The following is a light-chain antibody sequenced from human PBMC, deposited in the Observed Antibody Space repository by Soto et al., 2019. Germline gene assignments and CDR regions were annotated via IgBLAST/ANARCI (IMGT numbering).Light chain of an antibody. Sequence: QTVVTQEPSLAVYLGAKVTITCGSSTGAVTSGHYPYWFQQKPGQAPRTLIYDTSNKHSWTPARFSGSLLGGKAALTLSGAXPEDEAEHYCLLSYSGARVFGGGTKVTAL. J-gene: IGLJ3*02. CDR3: LLSYSGARV. V-gene: IGLV7-46*01. CDR1: TGAVTSGHY. CDR2: DTS.